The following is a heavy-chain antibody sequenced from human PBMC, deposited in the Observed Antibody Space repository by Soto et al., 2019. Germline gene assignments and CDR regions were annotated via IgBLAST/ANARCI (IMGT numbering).Heavy chain of an antibody. J-gene: IGHJ4*02. Sequence: QVQLMQSGAEVKKPGASVKVSCKASGYTFTGYYMHWVRQAPGQGLEWMGWINPNSGGTNYAQKFQGWVTMTRDTSISTAYMELSRLRSDDTAVYYCATSRASTVPRGGLDYWGQGTLVTVSS. CDR2: INPNSGGT. CDR3: ATSRASTVPRGGLDY. D-gene: IGHD4-17*01. CDR1: GYTFTGYY. V-gene: IGHV1-2*04.